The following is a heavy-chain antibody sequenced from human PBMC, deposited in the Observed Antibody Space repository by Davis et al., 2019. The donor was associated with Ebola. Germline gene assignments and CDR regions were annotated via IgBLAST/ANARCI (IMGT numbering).Heavy chain of an antibody. CDR3: AKDGIRMGY. V-gene: IGHV3-23*01. Sequence: GGSLRLSCAASGFTFRSNAMNWVRQAPGKGLEWVSAISGSGDTTYYADSVKGRFTISRDNSKNTLYLQMNSLRAEDTAVYYCAKDGIRMGYWGQGTLVTVSS. D-gene: IGHD1-14*01. CDR2: ISGSGDTT. CDR1: GFTFRSNA. J-gene: IGHJ4*02.